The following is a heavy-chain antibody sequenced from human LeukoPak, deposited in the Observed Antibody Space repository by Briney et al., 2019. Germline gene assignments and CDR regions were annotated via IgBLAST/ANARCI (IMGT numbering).Heavy chain of an antibody. V-gene: IGHV3-48*01. Sequence: PGGSLRLSCAASGLTFSTYSMNWVRQAPGKGLEWIAYIGSGSTIIHYTDSVKGRFTISRDNAENSLYLQMNSLRAEDTAVYYCARVPIGHNNWFDSWGQGTLVTVSS. CDR3: ARVPIGHNNWFDS. CDR1: GLTFSTYS. J-gene: IGHJ5*01. CDR2: IGSGSTII. D-gene: IGHD3/OR15-3a*01.